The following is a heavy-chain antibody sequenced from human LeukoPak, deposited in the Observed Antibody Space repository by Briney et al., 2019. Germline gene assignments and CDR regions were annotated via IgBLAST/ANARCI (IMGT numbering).Heavy chain of an antibody. Sequence: GGSLRLSCAASGFTFSNAWMSWVGQAPGKGLEWVGHFKSKNEGGPTNHAAPVKGRFTISRDDSKNKLYLQMNSLKTEDTAVYYCTTSGTYSFAYWGQGTLVTVSS. CDR3: TTSGTYSFAY. CDR1: GFTFSNAW. CDR2: FKSKNEGGPT. V-gene: IGHV3-15*01. D-gene: IGHD1-26*01. J-gene: IGHJ4*02.